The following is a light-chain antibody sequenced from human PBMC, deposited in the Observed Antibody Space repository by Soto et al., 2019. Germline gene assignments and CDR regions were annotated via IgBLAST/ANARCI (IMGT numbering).Light chain of an antibody. Sequence: DIQLTQSPSFLSASVGDRVTITCRASQGISSYLAWYQQKPGKAPKLLIYAASTLQSGVPSRFSGSGSGTEFTLTISSLQPEDFATDYCQQLNSYPFLTFGGGTKVEIK. CDR2: AAS. V-gene: IGKV1-9*01. CDR3: QQLNSYPFLT. CDR1: QGISSY. J-gene: IGKJ4*01.